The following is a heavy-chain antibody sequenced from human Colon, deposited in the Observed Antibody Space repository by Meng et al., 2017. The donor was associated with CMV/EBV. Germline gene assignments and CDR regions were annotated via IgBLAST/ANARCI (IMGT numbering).Heavy chain of an antibody. CDR2: MYTSGST. CDR3: AKEAPGGNYWYFDL. Sequence: VRLQGLVPGLVKPSGPLSLTCTVSCCSITSYYWSWIRHPAGRGLEWIGRMYTSGSTNYNPSLKSRVTMSVDTSKKQFSLKLSSVTAADTAMYYCAKEAPGGNYWYFDLWGRGTLVTVSS. J-gene: IGHJ2*01. V-gene: IGHV4-4*07. CDR1: CCSITSYY. D-gene: IGHD1-26*01.